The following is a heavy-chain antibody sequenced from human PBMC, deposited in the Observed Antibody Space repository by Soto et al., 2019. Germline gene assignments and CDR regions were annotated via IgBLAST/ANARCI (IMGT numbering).Heavy chain of an antibody. Sequence: SETLSLTCVVSGFSTSSGYYWGWIRQPPGRGLEWIVSIYHSGTTYYNPSLKSRVTISVDTSKNQFSLNLNSVTAADTAIYYCARESSRDQNWFDPWGQGTLVTVSS. V-gene: IGHV4-38-2*02. CDR3: ARESSRDQNWFDP. CDR2: IYHSGTT. J-gene: IGHJ5*02. D-gene: IGHD6-13*01. CDR1: GFSTSSGYY.